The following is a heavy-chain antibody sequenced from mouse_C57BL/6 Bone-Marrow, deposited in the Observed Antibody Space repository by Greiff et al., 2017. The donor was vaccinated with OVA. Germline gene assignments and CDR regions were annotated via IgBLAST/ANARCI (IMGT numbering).Heavy chain of an antibody. CDR2: IDPEDGET. D-gene: IGHD1-1*01. Sequence: VQLQQSGAELVKPGASVKLSCTASGFNIKDYYMHWVKQRTEQGLEWIGRIDPEDGETKYAPKFQGKATITAETSSNTAYLQLSSLTSEDTAVYYCALITTVVAEDYYAMDYWGQGTSVTVSS. J-gene: IGHJ4*01. CDR3: ALITTVVAEDYYAMDY. CDR1: GFNIKDYY. V-gene: IGHV14-2*01.